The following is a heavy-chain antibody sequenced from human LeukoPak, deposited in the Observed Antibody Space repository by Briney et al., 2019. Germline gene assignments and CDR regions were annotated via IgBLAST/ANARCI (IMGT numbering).Heavy chain of an antibody. CDR2: INPNSGGT. D-gene: IGHD1-7*01. Sequence: ASVKVSCKASGYTFTGYYMHWVRQAPGQGLEWMGWINPNSGGTNYAQKFQGRVTTTRDTSISTAYMELSRLRSDDTAMYYCARDQRRRGTIDYWGQGTLVTVSS. J-gene: IGHJ4*02. CDR3: ARDQRRRGTIDY. CDR1: GYTFTGYY. V-gene: IGHV1-2*02.